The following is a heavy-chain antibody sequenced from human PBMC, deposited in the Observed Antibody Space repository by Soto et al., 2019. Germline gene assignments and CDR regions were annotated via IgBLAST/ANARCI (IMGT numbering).Heavy chain of an antibody. J-gene: IGHJ4*01. CDR3: AHSLLPNCSSRGAFYY. CDR1: GFSLSTSGVG. D-gene: IGHD2-2*01. Sequence: QITLKESGPTLVKPTQTLTLTCTFSGFSLSTSGVGVGWIRQPPGKALEWLARIYWDADKRYSPSLKSRLTITNDTPPTQVVPTLTNMAPLHSATYYCAHSLLPNCSSRGAFYYCGHGTLVTLSS. CDR2: IYWDADK. V-gene: IGHV2-5*02.